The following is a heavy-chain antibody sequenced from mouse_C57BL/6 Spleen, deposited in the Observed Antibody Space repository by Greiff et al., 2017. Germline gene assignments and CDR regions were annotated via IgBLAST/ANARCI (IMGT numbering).Heavy chain of an antibody. J-gene: IGHJ4*01. CDR1: GYTFTDYY. Sequence: QVQLQQSGAELVRPGASVKLSCKASGYTFTDYYINWVKQRPGQGLEWIARIYPGSGNTYYNEKFKGKATLTAEKSSITAYMQLSSLTSEDSAVYFCARYYGYLYAMDYWGQGTSVTVSS. D-gene: IGHD2-3*01. V-gene: IGHV1-76*01. CDR2: IYPGSGNT. CDR3: ARYYGYLYAMDY.